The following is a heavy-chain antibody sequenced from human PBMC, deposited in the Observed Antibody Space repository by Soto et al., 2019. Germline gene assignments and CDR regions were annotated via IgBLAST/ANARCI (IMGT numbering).Heavy chain of an antibody. CDR1: GGSISSGGYS. D-gene: IGHD4-17*01. J-gene: IGHJ4*02. CDR3: ARSQTTLTSYDY. Sequence: SETLSLTCAVSGGSISSGGYSWSWIRQPPGKGLEWIGYIYHSGSTYYNPSLKSRVTISVDRSKNQFSLKLSSVTAADTAVYYCARSQTTLTSYDYWGQGTLVIVSS. V-gene: IGHV4-30-2*01. CDR2: IYHSGST.